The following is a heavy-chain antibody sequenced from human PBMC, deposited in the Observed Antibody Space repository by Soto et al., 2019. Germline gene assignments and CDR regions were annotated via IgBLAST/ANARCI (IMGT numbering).Heavy chain of an antibody. D-gene: IGHD2-2*01. J-gene: IGHJ3*02. CDR1: GFTFSSYG. V-gene: IGHV3-33*01. Sequence: GGSLRLSCAASGFTFSSYGMHWVRQAPGKGLEWVAVIWYDGSNKYYADSVKGRFTISRDNSKNTLYLQMNSLRAEDTAVYYCARHCSSTSCPNDAFDIWGQGTMVTVSS. CDR3: ARHCSSTSCPNDAFDI. CDR2: IWYDGSNK.